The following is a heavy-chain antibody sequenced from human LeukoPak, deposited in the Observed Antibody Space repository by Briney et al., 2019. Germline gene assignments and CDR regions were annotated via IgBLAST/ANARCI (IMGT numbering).Heavy chain of an antibody. V-gene: IGHV4-38-2*01. CDR2: FYDSGNT. Sequence: SETLSLTCAVYGGSFSGYYWGWIRQPPGKGLEWIGSFYDSGNTYYNPSLKSRVTISVDTSKNQFSLKVRSVTAADTAVYYCARGLLTLYYFDYWGQGTLVTVSS. CDR3: ARGLLTLYYFDY. J-gene: IGHJ4*02. CDR1: GGSFSGYY.